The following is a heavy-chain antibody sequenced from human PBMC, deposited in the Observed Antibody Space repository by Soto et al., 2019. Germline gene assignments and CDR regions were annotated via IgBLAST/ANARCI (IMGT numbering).Heavy chain of an antibody. J-gene: IGHJ4*02. Sequence: EVQLVESGGGLIQPGGSLRLSCAASGFTVSSNYMSWVRQAPGKGLEWVSVIYSATSTYYVDSVKGRITISRDTSKNTLYPQTDSLRAEDTVVNYCARVVDYGTRVACWGQGTLVSGSS. CDR1: GFTVSSNY. V-gene: IGHV3-53*01. CDR2: IYSATST. D-gene: IGHD4-17*01. CDR3: ARVVDYGTRVAC.